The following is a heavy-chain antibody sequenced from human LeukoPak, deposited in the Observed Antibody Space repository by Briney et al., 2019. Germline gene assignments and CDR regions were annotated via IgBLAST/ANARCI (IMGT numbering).Heavy chain of an antibody. J-gene: IGHJ4*02. D-gene: IGHD6-13*01. CDR3: ARVGSSFDY. V-gene: IGHV4-34*01. CDR1: GGSFSGYY. Sequence: SETLSLTCAVYGGSFSGYYWSWIRQPPGKGLEWIGEINHSGSTNYNTSLKSRVTISVDTSKNQFSLKLSSVTAADTAVYYCARVGSSFDYWGQGTLVTVSS. CDR2: INHSGST.